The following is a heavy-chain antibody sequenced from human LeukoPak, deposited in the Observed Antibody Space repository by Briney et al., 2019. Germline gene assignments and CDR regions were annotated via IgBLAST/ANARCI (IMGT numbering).Heavy chain of an antibody. CDR3: AREGEIGYDLSDY. CDR1: GYTFTNYY. D-gene: IGHD5-12*01. J-gene: IGHJ4*02. CDR2: INPSGGST. Sequence: ASVKVSCKASGYTFTNYYMNWVRQAPGQGLEWMGIINPSGGSTSYAQKFQGRVTVTKDTSTSTVYMELSSLRSEDTAMYYCAREGEIGYDLSDYWGQGTLVTVSS. V-gene: IGHV1-46*01.